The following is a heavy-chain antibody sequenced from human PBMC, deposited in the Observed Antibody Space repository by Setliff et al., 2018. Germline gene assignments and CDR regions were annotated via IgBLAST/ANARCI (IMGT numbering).Heavy chain of an antibody. J-gene: IGHJ4*02. CDR2: ISSDGGSI. D-gene: IGHD1-26*01. Sequence: GGSLRLSCVASTFTFSKYAVTWVRQAPGKGLEWVSIISSDGGSIYYADSVKGRFTISRDNSKDSLYLQLNSLRAEDTAVYYCAKDGVGPTYTYFLDFWGQGSQVTVSS. CDR3: AKDGVGPTYTYFLDF. CDR1: TFTFSKYA. V-gene: IGHV3-23*03.